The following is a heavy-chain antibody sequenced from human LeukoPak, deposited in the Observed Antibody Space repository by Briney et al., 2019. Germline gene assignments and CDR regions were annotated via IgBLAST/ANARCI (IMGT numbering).Heavy chain of an antibody. V-gene: IGHV4-31*03. Sequence: PSETLSLTCTVSGGSISSGGYYWSWIRQHPGKGLEWIGSIYYSGSTFYNPSLKSRLSISLDTSKNQFSLELSSVTAADTAMYYCARRTPYDSSGHYSDHWGQGTLVTVSS. CDR2: IYYSGST. CDR3: ARRTPYDSSGHYSDH. D-gene: IGHD3-22*01. CDR1: GGSISSGGYY. J-gene: IGHJ4*02.